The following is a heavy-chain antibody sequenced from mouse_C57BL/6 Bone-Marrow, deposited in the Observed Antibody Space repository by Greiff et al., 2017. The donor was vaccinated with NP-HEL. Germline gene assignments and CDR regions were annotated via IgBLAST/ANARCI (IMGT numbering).Heavy chain of an antibody. CDR3: AIYYDYADY. Sequence: VKLMESGAELVKPGASVKLSCKASGYTFTSYWMHWVKQRPGQGLEWIGMIHPNSGSTNYNEKFKSKATLTVDKSSSTAYMQLSSLTSEDSAVYYCAIYYDYADYWGQGTTLTVSS. CDR1: GYTFTSYW. CDR2: IHPNSGST. V-gene: IGHV1-64*01. D-gene: IGHD2-4*01. J-gene: IGHJ2*01.